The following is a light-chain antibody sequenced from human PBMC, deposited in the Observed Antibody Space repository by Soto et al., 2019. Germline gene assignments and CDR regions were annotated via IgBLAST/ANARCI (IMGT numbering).Light chain of an antibody. CDR2: EVY. CDR1: SNDVGGYNH. Sequence: QSALTQPASVSGSPGQSITISCTGTSNDVGGYNHVSWYQQLPGKAPKLIIYEVYYRPSGVSNRFSGSKSGITASLTISGLQAEDEADYYCNSYRNTDTVAFGGGTKLTVL. J-gene: IGLJ2*01. V-gene: IGLV2-14*01. CDR3: NSYRNTDTVA.